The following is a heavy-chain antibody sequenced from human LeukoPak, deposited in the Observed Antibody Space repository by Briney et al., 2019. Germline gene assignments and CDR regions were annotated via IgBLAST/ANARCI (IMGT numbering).Heavy chain of an antibody. Sequence: ASVKVSCKASGYTFTNYAMHWVRQAPGQRLEWMGWINADNGNTKYSQKLQGRVTITRDTSASTAYMELSSLRSDDTAVYYCARGLRYCRDYWGQGTLVTVSS. CDR1: GYTFTNYA. CDR3: ARGLRYCRDY. CDR2: INADNGNT. V-gene: IGHV1-3*01. J-gene: IGHJ4*02. D-gene: IGHD2-15*01.